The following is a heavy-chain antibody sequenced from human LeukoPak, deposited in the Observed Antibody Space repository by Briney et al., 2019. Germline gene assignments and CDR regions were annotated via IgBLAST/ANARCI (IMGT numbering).Heavy chain of an antibody. CDR3: ARVSVAGAVIDAFDM. CDR1: GFTFSSYT. Sequence: GGSLRLSCAASGFTFSSYTMNWVRQAPGKGLEWVSCISGSSVYIYYADSLKGRFTISRDNAENSLYLQMNGLRAEDTAVYYCARVSVAGAVIDAFDMWGQGTMVTVSS. V-gene: IGHV3-21*01. CDR2: ISGSSVYI. D-gene: IGHD6-19*01. J-gene: IGHJ3*02.